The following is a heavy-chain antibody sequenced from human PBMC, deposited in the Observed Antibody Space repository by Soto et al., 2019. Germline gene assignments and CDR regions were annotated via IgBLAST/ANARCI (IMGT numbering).Heavy chain of an antibody. D-gene: IGHD1-26*01. CDR1: GGSISSGGYY. V-gene: IGHV4-31*03. CDR2: IYYSGRT. Sequence: QVQLQESGPGLVKPSQTLSLTCTVSGGSISSGGYYWSWLRQHPGKGLECIGYIYYSGRTYYNPSPKSRVTIPVDTSKNQFSLKLRSVTAADTALYYCASSVFPWGQGTLVTVSS. J-gene: IGHJ5*02. CDR3: ASSVFP.